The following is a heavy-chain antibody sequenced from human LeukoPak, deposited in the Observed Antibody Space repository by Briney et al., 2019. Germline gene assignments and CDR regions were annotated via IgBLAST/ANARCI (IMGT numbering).Heavy chain of an antibody. CDR3: ARGPAPQDGGLDY. V-gene: IGHV4-4*07. D-gene: IGHD4-23*01. J-gene: IGHJ4*02. Sequence: SETLSLTCTVSGGSISGYYWSWIRQPAGKGLEWIGRFYNSGSTKYNPSLKSRVTMSIDTSKNEFYLKLTSVTAADTAVYYCARGPAPQDGGLDYWGQGTLVTVSS. CDR2: FYNSGST. CDR1: GGSISGYY.